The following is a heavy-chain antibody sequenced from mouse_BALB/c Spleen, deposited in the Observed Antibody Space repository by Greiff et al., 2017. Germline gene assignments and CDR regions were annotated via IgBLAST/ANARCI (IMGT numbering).Heavy chain of an antibody. V-gene: IGHV1-4*02. CDR3: ASWLRDAMDY. J-gene: IGHJ4*01. D-gene: IGHD2-2*01. CDR1: GYTFTSYT. CDR2: INPSSGYT. Sequence: QVQLQQSAAELARPGASVKMSCKASGYTFTSYTMHWVKQRPGQGLEWIGYINPSSGYTEYNQKFKDKTTLTADTSSNTAYLQLSSLTSEDTAVYYCASWLRDAMDYWGQGTSVTVSS.